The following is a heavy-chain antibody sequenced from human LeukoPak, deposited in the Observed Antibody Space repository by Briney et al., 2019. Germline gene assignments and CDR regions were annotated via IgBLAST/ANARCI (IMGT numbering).Heavy chain of an antibody. D-gene: IGHD3-16*01. J-gene: IGHJ5*02. Sequence: SETLSLTCTVSGGSISSSSYYWGWIRQPPGKGLEWIGNLFYSGNTYYNPSLKSRVTISVDTSKNQFSLKLSSVTAADTAVYYCARLHLVHLYVENWFDPWGQGTLVTVSS. CDR2: LFYSGNT. V-gene: IGHV4-39*01. CDR3: ARLHLVHLYVENWFDP. CDR1: GGSISSSSYY.